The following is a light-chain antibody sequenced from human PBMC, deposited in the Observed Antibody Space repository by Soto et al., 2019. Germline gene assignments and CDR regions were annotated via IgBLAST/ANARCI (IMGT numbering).Light chain of an antibody. CDR1: PSDVGCYSR. CDR3: SSYTSTIAYV. Sequence: QSALAQPASVSRSTGQSITISCTGTPSDVGCYSRRAYYQQDPDKAPKLRIYEVSNRPSGVSNRFSGSKSGNTASLTISGLQAEDEADYYCSSYTSTIAYVFGSGTKVTVL. J-gene: IGLJ1*01. CDR2: EVS. V-gene: IGLV2-14*01.